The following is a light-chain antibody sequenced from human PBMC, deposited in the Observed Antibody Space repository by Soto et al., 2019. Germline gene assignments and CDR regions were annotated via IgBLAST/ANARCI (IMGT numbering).Light chain of an antibody. CDR3: QQSFSPLWT. CDR1: QSISNY. CDR2: AAS. J-gene: IGKJ1*01. V-gene: IGKV1-39*01. Sequence: DIQMTQSPSSLSASVGDRVTITCRASQSISNYLNWYQQKPGKAPKLLIYAASSMQSGVPSRFSGSGSETDFTLTISSLQPDDSATYYCQQSFSPLWTFGRGTKVEV.